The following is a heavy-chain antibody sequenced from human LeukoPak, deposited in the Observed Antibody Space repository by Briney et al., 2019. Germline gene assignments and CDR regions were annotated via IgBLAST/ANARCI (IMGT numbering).Heavy chain of an antibody. CDR1: GGSISSSTYY. J-gene: IGHJ4*02. Sequence: SETLSLTCTVSGGSISSSTYYWGWLRQAPGKGLERIGSIYYSGSTYYDPSLKSRITISVDTSKNQFSLQLRSVTAADTAVYYCARHDCGGGCFSRPNYYFDSWGQGTLVTVSS. V-gene: IGHV4-39*01. CDR3: ARHDCGGGCFSRPNYYFDS. D-gene: IGHD2-21*02. CDR2: IYYSGST.